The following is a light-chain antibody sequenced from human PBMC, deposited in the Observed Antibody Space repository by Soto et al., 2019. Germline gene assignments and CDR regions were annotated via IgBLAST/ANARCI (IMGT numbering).Light chain of an antibody. CDR3: SSLTTSFTYV. V-gene: IGLV2-14*01. J-gene: IGLJ1*01. Sequence: QSVLTQPPSASGSPGQSVAISCTGTSSDVGAYNYISWYQQHPGKAPKLLLSEVSNRPSGVSDRFSGSKSGNTASLTISGLQAEDEADYYCSSLTTSFTYVFGTGTKGTVL. CDR1: SSDVGAYNY. CDR2: EVS.